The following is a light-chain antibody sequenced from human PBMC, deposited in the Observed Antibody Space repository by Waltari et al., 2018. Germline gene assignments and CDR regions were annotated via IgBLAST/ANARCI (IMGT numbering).Light chain of an antibody. V-gene: IGKV3-15*01. CDR1: QSVSIK. Sequence: EIVMTQSPANLSVSPGESATLSCRASQSVSIKLAWYPQKPGQAPRLLISYASTRATVLPPRFSGSGSGTDFTLTISSPQSEDFAVYYCQQYNNWPLTFGGGTKVEIK. J-gene: IGKJ4*01. CDR3: QQYNNWPLT. CDR2: YAS.